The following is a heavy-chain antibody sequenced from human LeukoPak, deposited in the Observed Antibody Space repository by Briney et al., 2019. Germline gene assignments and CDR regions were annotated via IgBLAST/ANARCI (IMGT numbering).Heavy chain of an antibody. J-gene: IGHJ5*02. CDR1: EFTFSSYS. Sequence: GGSLRLSCAASEFTFSSYSMSWARQAPGKGLEWVSYISSTASSIYYADSVKGRFTISRDNAKNSLYLQMNSLRAEDTAVYYCARDVTYHGGDWFDPWGQGTLVTVSS. CDR3: ARDVTYHGGDWFDP. CDR2: ISSTASSI. D-gene: IGHD4-23*01. V-gene: IGHV3-48*04.